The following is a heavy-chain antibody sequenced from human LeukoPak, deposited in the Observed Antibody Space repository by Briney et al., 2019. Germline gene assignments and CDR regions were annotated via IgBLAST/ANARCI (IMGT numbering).Heavy chain of an antibody. CDR2: IYRGGSS. J-gene: IGHJ4*02. CDR3: ASDLSTWFD. Sequence: SGGSLRLSCVASGFIVSNIYMSWVRQAPGMGLEWVSTIYRGGSSFYADSVKGRFTISRDNSKNTLYLQMDSLRAEDTAVYYCASDLSTWFDWGQGTQVTVAS. D-gene: IGHD6-13*01. CDR1: GFIVSNIY. V-gene: IGHV3-66*01.